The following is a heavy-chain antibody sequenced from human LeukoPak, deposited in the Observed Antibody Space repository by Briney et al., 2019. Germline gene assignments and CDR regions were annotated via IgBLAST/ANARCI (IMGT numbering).Heavy chain of an antibody. J-gene: IGHJ4*02. Sequence: GESLKISCKASGYRFTSYWIGWVRQMPGKGLEWVGIIYPSDSDARYSPSFQGQVTISVDKSINTAYLQWSSLKASDTAMYYCARRNYDILTGYYNDYFDYWGQGTLVTVSS. D-gene: IGHD3-9*01. CDR3: ARRNYDILTGYYNDYFDY. CDR2: IYPSDSDA. V-gene: IGHV5-51*01. CDR1: GYRFTSYW.